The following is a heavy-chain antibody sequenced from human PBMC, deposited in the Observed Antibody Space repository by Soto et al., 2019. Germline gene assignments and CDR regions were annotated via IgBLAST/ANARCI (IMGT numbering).Heavy chain of an antibody. J-gene: IGHJ3*02. CDR1: GGSISSYY. CDR2: IYYSGST. D-gene: IGHD5-12*01. Sequence: SETLSLTCTVPGGSISSYYWSWIRQPPGKGLEWIGYIYYSGSTNYNPSLKSRVTISVDTSKNQFSLKLSSVTAADTAVYYCARRGDGYKRAFDIWGQGTMVTVS. V-gene: IGHV4-59*01. CDR3: ARRGDGYKRAFDI.